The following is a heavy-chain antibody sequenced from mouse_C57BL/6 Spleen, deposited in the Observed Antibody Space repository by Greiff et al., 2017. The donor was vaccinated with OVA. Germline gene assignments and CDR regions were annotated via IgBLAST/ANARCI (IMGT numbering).Heavy chain of an antibody. CDR2: IDPSDSYT. CDR3: ARGRSIYYAMDY. D-gene: IGHD1-1*01. J-gene: IGHJ4*01. Sequence: QVQLQQPGAELVRPGTSVKLSCKASGYTFTSYWMHWVKQRPGQGLEWIGVIDPSDSYTNYNQKFKGKATLTVDTSSSTAYMQLSSLTSEDSAVYYCARGRSIYYAMDYWGQGTSVTVSS. CDR1: GYTFTSYW. V-gene: IGHV1-59*01.